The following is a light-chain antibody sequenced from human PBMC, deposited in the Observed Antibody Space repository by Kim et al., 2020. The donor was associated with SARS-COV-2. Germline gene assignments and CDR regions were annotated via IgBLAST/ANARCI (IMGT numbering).Light chain of an antibody. CDR2: GKN. CDR1: SLRSYY. Sequence: VALRQTDRITCQGDSLRSYYATCYQQKPGQAPILVIYGKNNRPSGIPDRFSGSSSGNTASLTITGTQAGDEADYYCNSRDSNDNVVFGGGTKLTVL. CDR3: NSRDSNDNVV. V-gene: IGLV3-19*01. J-gene: IGLJ2*01.